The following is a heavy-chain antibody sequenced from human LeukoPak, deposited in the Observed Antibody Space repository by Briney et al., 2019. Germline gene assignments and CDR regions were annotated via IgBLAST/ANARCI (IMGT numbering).Heavy chain of an antibody. V-gene: IGHV3-53*01. CDR3: ARVNRYYGSVTYYHDAFDV. CDR2: IYSGGDI. Sequence: GGSLRLSCAASGFTVSSSYMSWVRQAPGKGLEWVSVIYSGGDIYYAGSVKGRFTISRDNSKNTLYLQMNSLRAEDTAVYYCARVNRYYGSVTYYHDAFDVWGRGTMVTVSS. J-gene: IGHJ3*01. CDR1: GFTVSSSY. D-gene: IGHD3-10*01.